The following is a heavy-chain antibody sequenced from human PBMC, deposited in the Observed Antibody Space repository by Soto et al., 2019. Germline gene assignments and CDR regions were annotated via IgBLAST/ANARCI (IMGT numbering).Heavy chain of an antibody. CDR1: GYTFTNYG. D-gene: IGHD3-10*01. CDR2: INNYNGNT. V-gene: IGHV1-18*01. CDR3: ARGVGSGTYYNQYNWFDP. Sequence: QVQLVQSGAEVKKPGASVKVSCKASGYTFTNYGISWVRQAPGQGLEWMGWINNYNGNTNHAQKLQGRVTMTTDTSTSTAYMEWRSLRSDDTAVYYCARGVGSGTYYNQYNWFDPWGQGTLVTVSS. J-gene: IGHJ5*02.